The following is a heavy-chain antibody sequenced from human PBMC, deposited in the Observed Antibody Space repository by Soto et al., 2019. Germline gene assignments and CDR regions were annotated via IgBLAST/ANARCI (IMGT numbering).Heavy chain of an antibody. D-gene: IGHD4-17*01. Sequence: EVQLVESGGGLVQPGGSLRLSCAASGFTFSSYSMNWVRQAPGKGLERVSYISRSSSTIYYADSVKGRFTISRDNAKNSLYLQMNSLGGGDTSVDYCASDFLRLRGGGWFDPWGQGTLVTVSS. CDR1: GFTFSSYS. J-gene: IGHJ5*02. V-gene: IGHV3-48*01. CDR2: ISRSSSTI. CDR3: ASDFLRLRGGGWFDP.